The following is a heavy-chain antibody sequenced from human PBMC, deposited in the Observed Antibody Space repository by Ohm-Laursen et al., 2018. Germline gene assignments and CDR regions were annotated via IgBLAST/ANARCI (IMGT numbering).Heavy chain of an antibody. CDR2: ISGSNNNT. Sequence: GSLRLSCAASGFTFSSYAMSWVRQAPGKGLEWVSGISGSNNNTYHADSVKGRFTISRDNSKNTLYLQMNNLRAEDSAVYYCASYYGGYDPWGQGTLVTVSS. CDR1: GFTFSSYA. J-gene: IGHJ5*02. CDR3: ASYYGGYDP. V-gene: IGHV3-23*01. D-gene: IGHD4-23*01.